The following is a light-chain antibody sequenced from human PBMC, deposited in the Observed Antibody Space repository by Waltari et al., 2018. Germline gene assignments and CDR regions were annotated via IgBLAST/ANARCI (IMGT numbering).Light chain of an antibody. CDR2: EVS. CDR1: QSLLSSYGKAY. CDR3: MQATHLPLT. V-gene: IGKV2-29*03. Sequence: DVVMIQTPLSLSVTPGQPASVSCKSSQSLLSSYGKAYLYWYLQRPGQSPQLLIYEVSSRFSGVPDRFSGSGSETDFTLKISRVEAEDVGIYYCMQATHLPLTFGGGTMVDIK. J-gene: IGKJ4*01.